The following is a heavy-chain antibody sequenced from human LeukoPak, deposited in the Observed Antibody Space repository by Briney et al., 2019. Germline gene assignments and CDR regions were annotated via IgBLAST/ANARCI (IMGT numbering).Heavy chain of an antibody. CDR1: GFTFRSYA. CDR2: ISGSGGST. D-gene: IGHD4-17*01. CDR3: AKGDYGDHVPIDY. Sequence: PGGSLRLSCAASGFTFRSYAMSWVRQAPGKGLEWVSAISGSGGSTYYADSVKGRFTISRDNSKNTLYLQMNSLRAEDTAVYYCAKGDYGDHVPIDYWGQGTLVTVSS. V-gene: IGHV3-23*01. J-gene: IGHJ4*02.